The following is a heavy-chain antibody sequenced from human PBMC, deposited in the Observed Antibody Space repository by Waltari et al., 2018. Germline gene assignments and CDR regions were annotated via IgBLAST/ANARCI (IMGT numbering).Heavy chain of an antibody. D-gene: IGHD3-22*01. Sequence: QVQLQQWGAGLLKPSETLSLTCAVYGGSFSGYYWSWIRQPPGKGLEWIGEINHSGSTNYNPSLKIRVTISVDTSKNQFSLKLSSVTAADTAVYYCAREWLLLHYMDVWGKGTTVTVSS. J-gene: IGHJ6*03. CDR1: GGSFSGYY. CDR2: INHSGST. CDR3: AREWLLLHYMDV. V-gene: IGHV4-34*01.